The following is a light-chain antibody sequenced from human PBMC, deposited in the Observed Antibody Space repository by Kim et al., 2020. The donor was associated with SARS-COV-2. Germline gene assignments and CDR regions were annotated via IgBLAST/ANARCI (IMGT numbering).Light chain of an antibody. CDR1: QSVSND. Sequence: VSPGERATLSCRASQSVSNDLAWYQQKPGPAPRLLIYGASTRASGIPARFSGSGSGTEFTLTISSLQSEDFAVYCCQQYNNWPPTFGQGTKVDIK. J-gene: IGKJ1*01. CDR3: QQYNNWPPT. CDR2: GAS. V-gene: IGKV3-15*01.